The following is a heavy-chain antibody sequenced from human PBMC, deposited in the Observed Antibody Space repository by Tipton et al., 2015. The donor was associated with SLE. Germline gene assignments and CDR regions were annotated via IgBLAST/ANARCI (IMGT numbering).Heavy chain of an antibody. CDR1: GGSISSYY. CDR2: IYTTGST. CDR3: ARELRSPNWFDP. D-gene: IGHD3-3*01. Sequence: TLSLTCTVSGGSISSYYWSWIRQPAGKGLEWIGRIYTTGSTNYNPSLKSRVTISVDTSKNHFSLKLTSVTAADTAVYYCARELRSPNWFDPWGQGTLVTVSS. V-gene: IGHV4-4*07. J-gene: IGHJ5*02.